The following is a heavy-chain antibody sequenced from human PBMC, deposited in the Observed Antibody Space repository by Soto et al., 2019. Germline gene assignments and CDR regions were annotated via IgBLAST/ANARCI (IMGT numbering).Heavy chain of an antibody. V-gene: IGHV4-4*02. J-gene: IGHJ1*01. Sequence: SETLSLTCAVFGDSMDNNRWWSWVRQSPGKGLEWIGDVTRSGSTNYNPSLKSRVTISIDTSNNQFPLQLTSVNAADTAVYYCTRGGDPYNAGHWGQGTLVTVSS. CDR3: TRGGDPYNAGH. CDR2: VTRSGST. D-gene: IGHD2-21*01. CDR1: GDSMDNNRW.